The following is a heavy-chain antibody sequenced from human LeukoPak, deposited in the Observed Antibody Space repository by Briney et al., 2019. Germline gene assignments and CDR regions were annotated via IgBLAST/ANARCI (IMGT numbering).Heavy chain of an antibody. V-gene: IGHV1-69*13. D-gene: IGHD3-10*01. Sequence: ASVKVSCKASGGTFSRYAISWVRQAPGQGLEWMGGIIPVLGTTNYAQKFQGRVTITADESTSTAYMELSSLRSEDTAVYYCARGPYYYGSGSYRRPYYYYYYMDVWGKGTTVTISS. CDR1: GGTFSRYA. J-gene: IGHJ6*03. CDR3: ARGPYYYGSGSYRRPYYYYYYMDV. CDR2: IIPVLGTT.